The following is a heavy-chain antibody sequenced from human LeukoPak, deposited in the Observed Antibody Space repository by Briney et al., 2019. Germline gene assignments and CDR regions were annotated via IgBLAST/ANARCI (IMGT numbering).Heavy chain of an antibody. CDR1: GFTVSSNY. J-gene: IGHJ3*02. Sequence: GGSLRLSCAASGFTVSSNYMSWVRQAPGKGLEWVSVIYSGGSTYYADSVKGRFTISRDNSKNTLYLQMNSLRAEDTAVYYCATGWIAVAGTGDAFDIWGQGTMVTVSS. V-gene: IGHV3-53*01. CDR3: ATGWIAVAGTGDAFDI. CDR2: IYSGGST. D-gene: IGHD6-19*01.